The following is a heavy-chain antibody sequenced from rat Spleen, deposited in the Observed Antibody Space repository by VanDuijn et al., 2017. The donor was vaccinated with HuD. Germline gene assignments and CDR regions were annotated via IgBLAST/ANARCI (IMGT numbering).Heavy chain of an antibody. V-gene: IGHV2-63*01. J-gene: IGHJ4*01. CDR1: DFSLTGNN. CDR3: TREWAGDPYLRVMDA. D-gene: IGHD2-1*01. CDR2: MRYDGDT. Sequence: QVQLKESGPGLVQPSQTLSLTCTVSDFSLTGNNIHWVRQPLGKGLEWMGRMRYDGDTSYNSALKSRLSISRDASKNQVFLKMNSLQTDDTGTYYCTREWAGDPYLRVMDAWGQGASVTVSS.